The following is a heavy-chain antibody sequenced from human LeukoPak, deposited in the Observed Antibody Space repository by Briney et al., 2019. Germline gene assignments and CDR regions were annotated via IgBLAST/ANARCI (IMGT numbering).Heavy chain of an antibody. Sequence: GASVKVSCKASGYTFISYGFRWVRQAPGQWLEWMGWISAYNGNTNYAQKLQGRVTMTTDTSTSTAYMELRSLRSDDTAVYYCARGVSGYYADYWGQGTLVTVSS. V-gene: IGHV1-18*01. J-gene: IGHJ4*02. CDR1: GYTFISYG. CDR2: ISAYNGNT. D-gene: IGHD3-22*01. CDR3: ARGVSGYYADY.